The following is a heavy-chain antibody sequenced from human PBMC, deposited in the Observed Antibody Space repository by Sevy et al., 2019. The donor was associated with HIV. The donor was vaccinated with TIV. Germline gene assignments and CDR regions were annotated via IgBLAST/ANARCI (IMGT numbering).Heavy chain of an antibody. CDR2: IWYDGINR. J-gene: IGHJ4*02. CDR3: ARDNLLPIMVSMVRGALSYYFDY. CDR1: GFTFSSYG. V-gene: IGHV3-33*01. D-gene: IGHD3-10*01. Sequence: GGSLRLSCAASGFTFSSYGMHWVRQAPGKGLEWVAVIWYDGINRYYADSVKGRFTISRDNSKNTLYLQMNSLRAEETDVYYCARDNLLPIMVSMVRGALSYYFDYWGQGTLVTVSS.